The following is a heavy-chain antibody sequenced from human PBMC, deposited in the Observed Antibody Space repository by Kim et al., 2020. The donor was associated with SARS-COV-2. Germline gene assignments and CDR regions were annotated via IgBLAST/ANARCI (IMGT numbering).Heavy chain of an antibody. Sequence: SETLSLTCTVSGGSISSSSYYWGWIRQPPGKGLEWIGSIYYSGSTYYNPSLKSRVTISVDTSKNQFSLKLSSVTAADTAVYYCARGHTMVRGVIAHWGQGTLVTVSS. CDR1: GGSISSSSYY. D-gene: IGHD3-10*01. J-gene: IGHJ4*02. V-gene: IGHV4-39*07. CDR3: ARGHTMVRGVIAH. CDR2: IYYSGST.